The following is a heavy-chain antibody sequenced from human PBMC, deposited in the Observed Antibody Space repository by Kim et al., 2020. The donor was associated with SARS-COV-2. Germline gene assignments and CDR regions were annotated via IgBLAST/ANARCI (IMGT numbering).Heavy chain of an antibody. CDR1: GFTFSSYE. V-gene: IGHV3-48*03. CDR3: ARGGGDRVLMVYAPHAFDI. Sequence: GGSLRLSCAASGFTFSSYEMNWVRQAPGKGLEWVSYISSSGSTIYYADSVKGRFTISRDNAKNSLYLQMNSLRAEDTAVYYCARGGGDRVLMVYAPHAFDIWGQGTMVTVSA. CDR2: ISSSGSTI. J-gene: IGHJ3*02. D-gene: IGHD2-8*01.